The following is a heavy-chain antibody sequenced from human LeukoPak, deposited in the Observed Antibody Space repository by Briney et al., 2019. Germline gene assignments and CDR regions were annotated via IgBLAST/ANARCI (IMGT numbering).Heavy chain of an antibody. CDR3: ARVLPVASRDY. D-gene: IGHD2-2*01. CDR1: GFTFSTYW. V-gene: IGHV3-7*01. Sequence: GGSLRLSRAASGFTFSTYWMSWVRQAPGKGLEWVANIKQDGSDKFYVDSVKGRFTISRDNAKNSMYLQMNSLRAEDTAVYYCARVLPVASRDYWGQGTLVTVSS. CDR2: IKQDGSDK. J-gene: IGHJ4*02.